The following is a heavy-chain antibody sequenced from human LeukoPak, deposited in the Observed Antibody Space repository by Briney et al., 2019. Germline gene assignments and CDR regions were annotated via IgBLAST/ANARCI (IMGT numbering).Heavy chain of an antibody. CDR2: INHISTT. D-gene: IGHD3-22*01. CDR1: GGSISNNY. J-gene: IGHJ3*02. Sequence: PLETLSLTCTVSGGSISNNYWGWIRQPPGQGLEWIGQINHISTTKYNPSLESRVTLSVDTSKNQFSLKLSSVTAADTAVYYCACLTTADAFDIWGQGTMVTVSS. CDR3: ACLTTADAFDI. V-gene: IGHV4-34*01.